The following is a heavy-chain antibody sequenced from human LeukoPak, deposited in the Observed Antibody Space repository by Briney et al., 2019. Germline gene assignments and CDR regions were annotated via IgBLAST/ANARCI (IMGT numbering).Heavy chain of an antibody. V-gene: IGHV4-30-2*01. CDR2: VFQTGST. CDR3: ARGGITMVRGVNRNWFDP. Sequence: PSETLSLTCIVSGASISSGGNYWNWIRQPPGKGLEWIGYVFQTGSTHYNPSLKSRVNISLDRAKNHFSLKLSSVTAADTAVYYCARGGITMVRGVNRNWFDPWGQGTLVAVSS. D-gene: IGHD3-10*01. J-gene: IGHJ5*02. CDR1: GASISSGGNY.